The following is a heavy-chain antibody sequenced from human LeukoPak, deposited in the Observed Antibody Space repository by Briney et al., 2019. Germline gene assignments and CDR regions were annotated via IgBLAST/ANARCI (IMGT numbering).Heavy chain of an antibody. J-gene: IGHJ1*01. V-gene: IGHV3-11*01. CDR1: GFAFTAYY. CDR2: ISSSVSTI. CDR3: AREGYSSGWPEKYFQN. D-gene: IGHD6-19*01. Sequence: TPRPSSAASGFAFTAYYMSWIRQAPGTGLEPPSYISSSVSTIYYADSVNGRFTISRDNATNSLYLQMNSLIAEDTAVYYCAREGYSSGWPEKYFQNWGQGTLVTVSS.